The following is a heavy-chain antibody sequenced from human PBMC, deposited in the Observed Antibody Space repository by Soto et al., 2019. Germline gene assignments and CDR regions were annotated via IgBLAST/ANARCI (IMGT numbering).Heavy chain of an antibody. CDR3: AKTQDHTTIFGVVTLPQFDY. Sequence: GGSLRLSCAASGFTFTTSAMSWVRQAPGKGLEWVSVISTSSGGTKYADSVRGRFTISRDNSKNTLYLQMNSLRAEDTAVYYCAKTQDHTTIFGVVTLPQFDYWGQGTLVTVSS. CDR2: ISTSSGGT. D-gene: IGHD3-3*01. CDR1: GFTFTTSA. V-gene: IGHV3-23*01. J-gene: IGHJ4*02.